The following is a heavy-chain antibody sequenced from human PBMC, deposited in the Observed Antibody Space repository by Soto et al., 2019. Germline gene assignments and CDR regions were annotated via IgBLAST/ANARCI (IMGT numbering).Heavy chain of an antibody. Sequence: PSETLSLTCTVSCGSISSYYWSWIRQPAGKGLEWIGRIYTSGSTNYNPSLKSRVTMSVDTSKNQFSLKLSSVTAADTAVYYCATKLWWRAGDAFDIWGQGTMVTVSS. CDR1: CGSISSYY. J-gene: IGHJ3*02. CDR2: IYTSGST. CDR3: ATKLWWRAGDAFDI. D-gene: IGHD2-21*01. V-gene: IGHV4-4*07.